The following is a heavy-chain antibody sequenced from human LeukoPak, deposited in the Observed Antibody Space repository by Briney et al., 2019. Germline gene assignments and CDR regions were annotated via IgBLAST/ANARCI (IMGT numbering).Heavy chain of an antibody. Sequence: GGSLRLSCAASGFTFSSYAMHWVRQAPGKGLEWVAVISYDGSNKYYADSVKGRFTTSRDNSKNTLYLQMNSLRAEDTAVYYCARDFKGRRPYYYGSGSYLVPLDYWGQGTLVTVSS. D-gene: IGHD3-10*01. CDR1: GFTFSSYA. CDR2: ISYDGSNK. CDR3: ARDFKGRRPYYYGSGSYLVPLDY. J-gene: IGHJ4*02. V-gene: IGHV3-30-3*01.